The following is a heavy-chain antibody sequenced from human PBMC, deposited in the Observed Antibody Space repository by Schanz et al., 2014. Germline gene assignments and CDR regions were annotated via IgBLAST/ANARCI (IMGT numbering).Heavy chain of an antibody. CDR3: ARDGVDAAAGGDY. Sequence: QVQLVQSGAEVKKPGASVKVSCKASGYTFTSDSMHWVRQAPGQGLEWMGMINPSGGSTPYAQKFQGRVTMTRDTSTSTGYMELSSLRSEDTAVYYCARDGVDAAAGGDYWGQGTLVTVSS. CDR1: GYTFTSDS. V-gene: IGHV1-46*03. CDR2: INPSGGST. D-gene: IGHD6-13*01. J-gene: IGHJ4*02.